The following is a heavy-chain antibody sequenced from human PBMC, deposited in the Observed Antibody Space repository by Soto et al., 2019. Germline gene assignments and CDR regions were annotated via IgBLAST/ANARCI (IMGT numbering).Heavy chain of an antibody. CDR3: ARDHLSRERSFQH. J-gene: IGHJ1*01. CDR1: GYTFTSYG. D-gene: IGHD1-26*01. CDR2: ISAYNGNT. V-gene: IGHV1-18*01. Sequence: QVQLVQSGAEVKKPGASVKVSCKASGYTFTSYGISWVRQAPGQGLECMGWISAYNGNTNYAQKLQGRVTMTTATSTSKAYMELRSLRSDYTAVYYCARDHLSRERSFQHWGQGTLVTVSS.